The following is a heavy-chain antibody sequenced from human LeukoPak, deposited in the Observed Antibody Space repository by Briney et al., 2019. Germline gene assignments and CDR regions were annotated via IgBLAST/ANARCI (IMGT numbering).Heavy chain of an antibody. CDR2: INPSGGST. CDR3: ARAGYSSSWSPLADAFDI. Sequence: ASVKVSCKASGYTFTSYYMHWVRQAPGQGLEWMGIINPSGGSTSYAQKFQGRVTITADESTSTAYMELSSLRSEDTAVYYCARAGYSSSWSPLADAFDIWGQGTMVTVSS. V-gene: IGHV1-46*01. CDR1: GYTFTSYY. J-gene: IGHJ3*02. D-gene: IGHD6-13*01.